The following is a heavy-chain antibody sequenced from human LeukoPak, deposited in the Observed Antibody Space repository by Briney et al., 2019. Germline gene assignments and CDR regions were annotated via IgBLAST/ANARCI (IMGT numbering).Heavy chain of an antibody. CDR2: IKPDGSGE. CDR3: ARDHDVPSAGSDF. J-gene: IGHJ4*02. V-gene: IGHV3-7*01. Sequence: GGSLRLSCAASGFTFSTYWMSWVRQAPGKGLEWVANIKPDGSGEYYVDSVKGRFTISRDNANNSLYLQMNSLRVEDTALYYCARDHDVPSAGSDFWGQGTPVTVSS. CDR1: GFTFSTYW. D-gene: IGHD6-13*01.